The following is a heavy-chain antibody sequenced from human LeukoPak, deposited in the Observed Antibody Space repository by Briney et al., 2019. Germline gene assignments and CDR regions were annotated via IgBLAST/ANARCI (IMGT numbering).Heavy chain of an antibody. D-gene: IGHD3-3*01. V-gene: IGHV4-39*07. J-gene: IGHJ6*03. Sequence: PSETLSLTCTVSGGSISSSSYYWSWIRQPPGKGLEWIGEINHSGSTNYNPSLKSRVTISVDTSKNQFSLKLSSVTAADTAVYYCARVKRFLVRNYYMDVWGKGTTVTVSS. CDR3: ARVKRFLVRNYYMDV. CDR2: INHSGST. CDR1: GGSISSSSYY.